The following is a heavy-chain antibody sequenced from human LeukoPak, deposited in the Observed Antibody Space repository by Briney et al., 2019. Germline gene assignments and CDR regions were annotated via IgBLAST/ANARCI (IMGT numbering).Heavy chain of an antibody. J-gene: IGHJ6*02. CDR3: ARARDIVVVPAGGNYGMDV. D-gene: IGHD2-2*01. CDR2: IYYSGST. CDR1: GGSISGGGYY. V-gene: IGHV4-31*03. Sequence: PSETLSLTCTVSGGSISGGGYYWSWIRQHPGKGLEWIGYIYYSGSTYYNPSLKSRVTISVDTSKNQFSLKLSSVTAADTAVYYCARARDIVVVPAGGNYGMDVWGQGTTVTVSS.